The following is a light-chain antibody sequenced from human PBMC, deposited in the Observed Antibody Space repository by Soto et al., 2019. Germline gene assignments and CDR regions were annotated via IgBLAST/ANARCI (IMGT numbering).Light chain of an antibody. Sequence: QSALTQPASVSGSPGQSITISCTGTSSDVGSYNFVSWYQQHPGKAPKLIIYDVSNRPSGDSLRFSGSKSGNTASLTISGLQAEDESDYYCSSSTSSSHHVVFGGGTKVTVL. J-gene: IGLJ2*01. V-gene: IGLV2-14*01. CDR3: SSSTSSSHHVV. CDR1: SSDVGSYNF. CDR2: DVS.